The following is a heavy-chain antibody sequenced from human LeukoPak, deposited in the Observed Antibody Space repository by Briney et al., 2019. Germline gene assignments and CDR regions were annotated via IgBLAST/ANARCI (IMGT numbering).Heavy chain of an antibody. CDR2: ISWNSGSI. V-gene: IGHV3-9*01. D-gene: IGHD6-19*01. J-gene: IGHJ4*02. CDR3: AKGASGSGWYLFDY. CDR1: GLTFDDYA. Sequence: GGSLRLSCAASGLTFDDYAMHWVRQAPGKGLEWVSGISWNSGSIGYADSVKGRFTISRDNAKNSLYLQMNSLRAEDTALYYCAKGASGSGWYLFDYWGQGTLVTVSS.